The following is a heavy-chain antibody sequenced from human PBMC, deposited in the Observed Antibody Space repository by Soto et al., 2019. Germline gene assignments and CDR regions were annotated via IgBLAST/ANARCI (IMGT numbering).Heavy chain of an antibody. J-gene: IGHJ4*02. Sequence: QVQLVESGGGVVQPGRSLRLSCAASGFTFSSYGMHWVRQAPGKGLEWVADISYDGSNKYYADSVKGRFTISRDNSKNTLYLQMNSLRAEDTAVYYCAKDIARVAVAGSPSGRWGQGTLVTVSS. CDR3: AKDIARVAVAGSPSGR. V-gene: IGHV3-30*18. D-gene: IGHD6-19*01. CDR1: GFTFSSYG. CDR2: ISYDGSNK.